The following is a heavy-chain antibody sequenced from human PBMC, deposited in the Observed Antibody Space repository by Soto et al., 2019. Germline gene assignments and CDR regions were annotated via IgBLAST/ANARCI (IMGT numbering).Heavy chain of an antibody. D-gene: IGHD2-2*01. CDR1: GGTFSSYA. V-gene: IGHV1-69*01. CDR3: ATSQGSSTTLEIYYYYYYGMDV. CDR2: IIPISGTA. Sequence: QVQLVQSGAEVKKPGSSVKVSCKASGGTFSSYAIIWVRQAPGQGLKWMGGIIPISGTANYAQKFQGRVTMNADESTSTAYMELSSLRSEDTAVYYCATSQGSSTTLEIYYYYYYGMDVWGQGTTVTVSS. J-gene: IGHJ6*02.